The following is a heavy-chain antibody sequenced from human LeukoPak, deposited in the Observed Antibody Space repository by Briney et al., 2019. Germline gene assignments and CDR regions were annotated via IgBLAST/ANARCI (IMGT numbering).Heavy chain of an antibody. J-gene: IGHJ6*03. D-gene: IGHD4-17*01. Sequence: GGSLRLSCSVSGFTFSNYAMHWVRQAPGKGLEWVSAISGSGGSTYYADSVKGRFTISRDNSKNTLYLQMNSLRAEDTAVYYCAKGATVTPLYYYYYYMDVWGKGTTVTVSS. CDR1: GFTFSNYA. CDR2: ISGSGGST. V-gene: IGHV3-23*01. CDR3: AKGATVTPLYYYYYYMDV.